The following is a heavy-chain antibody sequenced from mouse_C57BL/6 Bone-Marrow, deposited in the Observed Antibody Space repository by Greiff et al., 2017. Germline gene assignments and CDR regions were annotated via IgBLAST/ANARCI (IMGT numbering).Heavy chain of an antibody. D-gene: IGHD2-14*01. CDR3: ARGGVPFFAY. CDR2: ISYDGSN. Sequence: EVQVVESGPGLVKPSQSLSLTCSVTGYSITSGYYWNWLRQFPGNKLEWMGYISYDGSNNYNPSLKNRISITRDTSKNQFFLKLNSVTTEDTATYYCARGGVPFFAYWGQGTLVTVSA. CDR1: GYSITSGYY. J-gene: IGHJ3*01. V-gene: IGHV3-6*01.